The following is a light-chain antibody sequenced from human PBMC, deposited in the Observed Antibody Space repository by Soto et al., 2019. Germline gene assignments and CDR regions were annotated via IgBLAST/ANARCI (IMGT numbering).Light chain of an antibody. Sequence: EIVMTQSPATLSVSPGERATLSCRASQYISNTLAWYQQKPGQAPRLLIYGASTRATGIPARFSGSGSGTEFTLTISSLQAEDGAVYDCQHYNKWPPWTFGHGTKVEI. CDR1: QYISNT. V-gene: IGKV3-15*01. CDR2: GAS. CDR3: QHYNKWPPWT. J-gene: IGKJ1*01.